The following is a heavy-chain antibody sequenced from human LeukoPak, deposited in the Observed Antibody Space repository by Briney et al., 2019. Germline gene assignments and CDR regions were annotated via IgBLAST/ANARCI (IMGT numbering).Heavy chain of an antibody. Sequence: ASVKVSCKASGYTFTSYGISWVRQASGQGLEWMGWISAYNGNTNYAQKLQGRVTMTTDTSTSTAYMELRSLRSDDTAVYYCARDVSITHYYDSSGSLADYWGQGTLVTVSS. V-gene: IGHV1-18*01. J-gene: IGHJ4*02. CDR2: ISAYNGNT. CDR3: ARDVSITHYYDSSGSLADY. D-gene: IGHD3-22*01. CDR1: GYTFTSYG.